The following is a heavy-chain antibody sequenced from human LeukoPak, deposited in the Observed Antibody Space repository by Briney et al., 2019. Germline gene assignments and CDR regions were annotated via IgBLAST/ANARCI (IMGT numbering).Heavy chain of an antibody. V-gene: IGHV2-70*11. CDR1: GFSRRTRGMC. J-gene: IGHJ4*02. D-gene: IGHD6-13*01. CDR2: IDWDDDK. Sequence: SGPTLVNPPQTLTLTCTFSGFSRRTRGMCVSWIRQPPGKALEWLARIDWDDDKYYSTSLKTRLTISKGTSKNQVVLTMTNMDPVDTATYYCARGRWYVDYWGQGTLVTVSS. CDR3: ARGRWYVDY.